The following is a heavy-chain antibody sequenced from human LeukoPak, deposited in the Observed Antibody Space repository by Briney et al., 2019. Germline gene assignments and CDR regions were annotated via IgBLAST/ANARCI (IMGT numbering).Heavy chain of an antibody. Sequence: SETLSLTCAVYGGSFSGYYWSWIRQPPGKGLEWIGEINHSGSTNYNPSLKSRVTISVDTSQNQFSLKLSPVTAADTAVCYCARGAAFDIWGQGTMVTVSS. CDR3: ARGAAFDI. V-gene: IGHV4-34*01. CDR2: INHSGST. J-gene: IGHJ3*02. CDR1: GGSFSGYY.